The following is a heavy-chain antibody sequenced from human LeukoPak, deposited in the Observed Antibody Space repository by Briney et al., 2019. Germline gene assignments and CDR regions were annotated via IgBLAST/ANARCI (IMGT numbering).Heavy chain of an antibody. V-gene: IGHV1-2*02. D-gene: IGHD6-19*01. CDR3: ARAQGIAVAGTFDY. CDR2: INPNSGGT. J-gene: IGHJ4*02. CDR1: GYTFTGYY. Sequence: ASVKVSCKASGYTFTGYYMHWVRQAPGQGLEWMGWINPNSGGTNYAQKFQGRGTMTRDTSISTAYMELSRLRSDDTAVYYCARAQGIAVAGTFDYWGQGTLVTVSS.